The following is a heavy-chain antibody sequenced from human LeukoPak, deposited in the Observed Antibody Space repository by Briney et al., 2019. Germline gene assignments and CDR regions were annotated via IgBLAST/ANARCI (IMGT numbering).Heavy chain of an antibody. V-gene: IGHV4-34*01. Sequence: SETLSLTCAVYGGSFSGYYWSWIRQPPGKGLEWIGEINHSGSTNYNPSLKSRVTISVDTSKNQFSLKLSSVTAADTAVYYCARGLAADYWGQGTLVTVSS. D-gene: IGHD6-19*01. J-gene: IGHJ4*02. CDR2: INHSGST. CDR1: GGSFSGYY. CDR3: ARGLAADY.